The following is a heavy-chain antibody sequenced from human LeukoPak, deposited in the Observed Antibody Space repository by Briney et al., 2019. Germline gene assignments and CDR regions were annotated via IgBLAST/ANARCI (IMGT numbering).Heavy chain of an antibody. D-gene: IGHD7-27*01. V-gene: IGHV4-4*02. CDR1: GASITSHPW. CDR2: MYNSGTS. CDR3: ARGGNWDFDY. Sequence: KPSETLSLTCAVSGASITSHPWNWVRQPPGKGLEWIGEMYNSGTSTFKPSLRSRVIMFFDESKDHFSLKLNSVTAADTAVYYCARGGNWDFDYWGRESWSSSPQ. J-gene: IGHJ4*02.